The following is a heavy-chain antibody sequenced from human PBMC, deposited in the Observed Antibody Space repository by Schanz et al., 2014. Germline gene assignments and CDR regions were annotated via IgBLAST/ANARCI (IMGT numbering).Heavy chain of an antibody. J-gene: IGHJ3*02. CDR3: ATDDSGGGCHI. V-gene: IGHV3-30*04. CDR1: GFSFSGFA. Sequence: QVQLEESGGGVVQPGGSLRLSCVASGFSFSGFAVHWVRQAPGKGLEWVSIVSHDGFTKHYADSVRGRFTLSRDNSKNTVYLQMNSLRAEDTALYFCATDDSGGGCHIWGQGTMVTVSS. D-gene: IGHD6-19*01. CDR2: VSHDGFTK.